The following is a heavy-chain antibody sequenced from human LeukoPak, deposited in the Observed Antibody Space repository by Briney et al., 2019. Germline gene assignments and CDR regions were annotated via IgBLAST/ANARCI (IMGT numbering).Heavy chain of an antibody. CDR3: ANSIAVAGFPFDY. J-gene: IGHJ4*02. D-gene: IGHD6-19*01. CDR1: GFTFSSYA. CDR2: ISYDGSNK. Sequence: GGSLRLSCAASGFTFSSYAMHWVRQAPGKGLEWVAVISYDGSNKYYADSVKGRFTISRDNSKNTLYLQMNSLRAEDTAVYYCANSIAVAGFPFDYWGQGTLVTVSS. V-gene: IGHV3-30-3*01.